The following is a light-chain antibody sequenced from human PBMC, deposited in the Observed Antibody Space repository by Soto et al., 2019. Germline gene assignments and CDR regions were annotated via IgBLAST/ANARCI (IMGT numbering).Light chain of an antibody. J-gene: IGKJ5*01. Sequence: EIVMTQSPTTLAVSRGESATLXXRASQSINRDLAWYVQKPGQAPRXLIYGASTWATGVPPRFTGRGAGTEFTLTISGLQSEDFAVYYCQQYKSWPITFGQGTRLEI. CDR3: QQYKSWPIT. CDR2: GAS. CDR1: QSINRD. V-gene: IGKV3D-15*01.